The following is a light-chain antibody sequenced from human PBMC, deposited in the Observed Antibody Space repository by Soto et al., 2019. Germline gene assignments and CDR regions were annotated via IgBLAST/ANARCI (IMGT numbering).Light chain of an antibody. CDR1: QSVSSY. Sequence: EIVLTQSPATLSLSPGARAALSCRASQSVSSYFAWYQQKPGQAPRLLIYDASNRATGIPARFSGSGSGTDFTLTISSLEPEDFAVYYCQQRSNWPATFGGGTKVEIK. CDR3: QQRSNWPAT. J-gene: IGKJ4*01. CDR2: DAS. V-gene: IGKV3-11*01.